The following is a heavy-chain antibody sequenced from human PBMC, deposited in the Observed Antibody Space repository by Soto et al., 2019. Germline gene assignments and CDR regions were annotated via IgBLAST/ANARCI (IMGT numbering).Heavy chain of an antibody. CDR3: ARVRTSMIQVVFDY. J-gene: IGHJ4*02. CDR2: ISSSGSSI. V-gene: IGHV3-11*01. CDR1: GFSFSDYY. Sequence: PEGSLRGSCAASGFSFSDYYINWFRQAPGKGLEWVSYISSSGSSIYYADSVKGRFTISRDNAKNSLYLQMNSLRAEDTAVYYCARVRTSMIQVVFDYWGQGTQVTVAS. D-gene: IGHD3-22*01.